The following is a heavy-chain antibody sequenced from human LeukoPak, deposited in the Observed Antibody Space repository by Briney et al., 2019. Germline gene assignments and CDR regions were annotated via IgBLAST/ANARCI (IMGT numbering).Heavy chain of an antibody. V-gene: IGHV3-73*01. CDR2: IRSKTKSYAT. D-gene: IGHD3-22*01. CDR3: AKDSISVSGNYLLGGTFDF. CDR1: GFTFSDSA. J-gene: IGHJ4*02. Sequence: GGSLRLSCAASGFTFSDSAMHWVRQASGKGLEWVGRIRSKTKSYATAYAASVKGRFTISRDDSKNTAYLQMNSLQTEDTAVYYCAKDSISVSGNYLLGGTFDFWGQGTLVAVSS.